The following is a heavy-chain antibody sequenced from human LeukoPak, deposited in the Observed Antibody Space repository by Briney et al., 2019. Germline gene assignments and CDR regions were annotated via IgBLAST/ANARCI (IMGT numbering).Heavy chain of an antibody. CDR3: ATSFDGKTAPYDL. D-gene: IGHD2/OR15-2a*01. V-gene: IGHV4-4*08. CDR1: NDSISSYC. J-gene: IGHJ5*02. Sequence: SETLSLTCTVSNDSISSYCCSWVRQPPGKGLEWIGFMCPSGRTDYNPSLKSRVTMSVDTSKNQLSMELRFLTAADTAVYYCATSFDGKTAPYDLWGHGTLVTVSS. CDR2: MCPSGRT.